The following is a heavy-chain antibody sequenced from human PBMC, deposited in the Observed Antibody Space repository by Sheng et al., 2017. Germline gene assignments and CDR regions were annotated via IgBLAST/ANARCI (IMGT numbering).Heavy chain of an antibody. CDR3: ARLWGNVVATNWFDP. J-gene: IGHJ5*02. Sequence: QVHLVQSGAQVKKPGSSVKVSCKASGGSFSTYAISWLRQAPGQGLEWMGGIIPSLGIANSAQRFQGRVTITADKSTSTVYIDLSSLRSEDTAVYYCARLWGNVVATNWFDPWGQGTLVTVSS. V-gene: IGHV1-69*10. CDR1: GGSFSTYA. CDR2: IIPSLGIA. D-gene: IGHD5-12*01.